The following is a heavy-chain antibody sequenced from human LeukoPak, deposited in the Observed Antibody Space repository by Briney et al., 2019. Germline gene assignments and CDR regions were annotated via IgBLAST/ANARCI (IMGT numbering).Heavy chain of an antibody. D-gene: IGHD4-11*01. V-gene: IGHV4-34*01. CDR1: GGSFSGCY. CDR2: INHSGST. CDR3: ARGQDYSNFYYYYYGMDV. J-gene: IGHJ6*02. Sequence: SETLSLTCAVSGGSFSGCYWSWIRQPPGKGLEWIGEINHSGSTNYNPSLKSRVTISIGTSKNEFSLKLSSVTAADTAVYYCARGQDYSNFYYYYYGMDVWGQGTTVTVSS.